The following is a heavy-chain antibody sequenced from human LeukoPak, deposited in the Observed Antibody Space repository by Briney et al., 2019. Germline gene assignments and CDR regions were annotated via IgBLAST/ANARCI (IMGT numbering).Heavy chain of an antibody. CDR2: IDYSGTT. CDR3: ARLTGMVDD. D-gene: IGHD3-3*01. Sequence: PSETLSLTCNVSGGSIKSRSHYWGWIRQPPGKRLEWIGGIDYSGTTYNTPSLNSRVTVSIDMSKSQFSLKLSSVTAADTAVYYCARLTGMVDDWGRGTLVVVSS. V-gene: IGHV4-39*01. J-gene: IGHJ4*02. CDR1: GGSIKSRSHY.